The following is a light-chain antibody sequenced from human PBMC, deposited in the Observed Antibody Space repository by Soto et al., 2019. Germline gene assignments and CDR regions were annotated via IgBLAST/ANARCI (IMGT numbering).Light chain of an antibody. CDR1: QSVLYRSNNKNY. CDR3: QQYYTTPQT. Sequence: DIVMTQSPDSLAVSLGERATINCRSTQSVLYRSNNKNYLAWYQQKPGQPPKLLIYWASTRESGVPDRFSGRGSGTDFTLTISSLQAEDVAVYYCQQYYTTPQTFGQGTQVEIK. V-gene: IGKV4-1*01. J-gene: IGKJ1*01. CDR2: WAS.